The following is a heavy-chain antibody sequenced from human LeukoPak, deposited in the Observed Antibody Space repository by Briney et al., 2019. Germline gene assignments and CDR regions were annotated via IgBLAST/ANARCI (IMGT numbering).Heavy chain of an antibody. V-gene: IGHV4-59*01. J-gene: IGHJ6*03. D-gene: IGHD3-3*02. CDR3: ARAFYPGYYSYMAV. Sequence: NPSQTLSLTCTVSGGSISPYYWSWIRQPPGKGLEWIGYIYYGRSTNYNPSLKSRVTISVDTSKNQFSLKLSSVTAADTAVYYCARAFYPGYYSYMAVWGKGTTVTVSS. CDR1: GGSISPYY. CDR2: IYYGRST.